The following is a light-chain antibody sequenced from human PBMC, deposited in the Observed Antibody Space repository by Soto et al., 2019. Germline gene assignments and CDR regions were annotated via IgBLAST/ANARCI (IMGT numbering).Light chain of an antibody. CDR2: DNS. CDR3: ATWDDSLNGVV. Sequence: QSVLTQPPSVSGAPGQTVTISCTGSSSNIGAGFDVHWYQQLPGTAPKVLIYDNSNRPSGVPDRFSGSKSGTSASLVISGLQSEDEANYYCATWDDSLNGVVFGGGTKVTVL. V-gene: IGLV1-40*01. CDR1: SSNIGAGFD. J-gene: IGLJ2*01.